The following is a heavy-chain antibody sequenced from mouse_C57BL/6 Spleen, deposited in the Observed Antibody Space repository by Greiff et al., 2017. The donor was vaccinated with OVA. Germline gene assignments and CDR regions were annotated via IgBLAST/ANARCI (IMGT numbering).Heavy chain of an antibody. D-gene: IGHD2-2*01. CDR1: GFNIKNTY. CDR3: ARSYGYGFAY. CDR2: IDPANGNT. Sequence: EVQLQQSVAELVRPGASVKLSCTASGFNIKNTYMHWVKQRPEQGLEWIGRIDPANGNTTYAPKFQGKATITADTSSNTAYLQLSSQTSEDTAIYYSARSYGYGFAYWGQGTLVTVAA. V-gene: IGHV14-3*01. J-gene: IGHJ3*01.